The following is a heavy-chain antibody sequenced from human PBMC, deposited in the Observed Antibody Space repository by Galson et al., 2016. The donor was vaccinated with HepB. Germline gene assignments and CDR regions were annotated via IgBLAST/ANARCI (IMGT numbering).Heavy chain of an antibody. J-gene: IGHJ3*01. CDR1: GDSVSNHSAA. CDR3: TRTTHRGRKLAFDV. CDR2: TYYRSAWYY. D-gene: IGHD1-14*01. V-gene: IGHV6-1*01. Sequence: CAIPGDSVSNHSAAWNWVRQSPSRGLEWLGRTYYRSAWYYEYTLSLRGRILVNPDTSTNQFSLQLNSVTPEDTAIYYCTRTTHRGRKLAFDVWGPGSTVTVSS.